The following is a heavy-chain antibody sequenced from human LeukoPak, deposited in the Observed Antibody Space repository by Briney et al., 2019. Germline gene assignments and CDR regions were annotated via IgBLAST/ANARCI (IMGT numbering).Heavy chain of an antibody. D-gene: IGHD1-1*01. CDR1: GYTFTSYY. CDR3: ATSHLSTSYYGMDV. J-gene: IGHJ6*02. Sequence: ASVKVSCKASGYTFTSYYMHWVRQAPGQGLEWMGIINPSGGSTIYAQKFQGRVTMTEDTSTDTAYMELSSLRSEDTAVYYCATSHLSTSYYGMDVWGQGTTVTVSS. CDR2: INPSGGST. V-gene: IGHV1-46*01.